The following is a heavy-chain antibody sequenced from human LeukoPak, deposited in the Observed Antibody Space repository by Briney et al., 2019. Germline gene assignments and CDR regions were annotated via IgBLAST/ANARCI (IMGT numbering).Heavy chain of an antibody. CDR2: INWNGGST. CDR3: ARDGYALAVAGYNWFDP. Sequence: GGSLRLSCAASGFTFDDYGMSWVRQAPGKGLEWVSGINWNGGSTGYADSVKGRFTISRDNAKNSLYLQMNSLRAEDTALYYCARDGYALAVAGYNWFDPWGQGTLVTVSS. J-gene: IGHJ5*02. V-gene: IGHV3-20*04. D-gene: IGHD6-19*01. CDR1: GFTFDDYG.